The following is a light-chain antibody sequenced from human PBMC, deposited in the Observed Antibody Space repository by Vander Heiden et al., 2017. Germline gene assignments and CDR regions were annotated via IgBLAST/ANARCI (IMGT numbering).Light chain of an antibody. CDR1: QDISNY. CDR2: DAS. V-gene: IGKV1-33*01. CDR3: QQYDNLPLT. Sequence: DIQMTQSPSYLSASVGDRVTITCQASQDISNYLNWYQQKPGKAPKLLIYDASNLETGVPSRFSGSGSGTDFTFTISSLQPEDIATYYCQQYDNLPLTFGGGTKAEIK. J-gene: IGKJ4*01.